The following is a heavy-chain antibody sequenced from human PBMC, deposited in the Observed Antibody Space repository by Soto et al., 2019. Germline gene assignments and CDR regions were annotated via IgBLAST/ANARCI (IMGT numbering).Heavy chain of an antibody. CDR3: ARGLRGIAAAGFYYYYGMDV. CDR1: GFTFTSFY. Sequence: ASVKVSCKASGFTFTSFYMHWVRQAPGQGPEWMGIMHPYGGSTGYAQKFQGRVTLTRDTSTRTDYMELSSLRSEDTAVYYCARGLRGIAAAGFYYYYGMDVWGQGTTVTVSS. V-gene: IGHV1-46*01. CDR2: MHPYGGST. D-gene: IGHD6-13*01. J-gene: IGHJ6*02.